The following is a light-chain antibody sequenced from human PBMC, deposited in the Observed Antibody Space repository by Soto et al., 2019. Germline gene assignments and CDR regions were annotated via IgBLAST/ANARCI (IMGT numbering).Light chain of an antibody. V-gene: IGKV1-5*03. CDR2: KAS. Sequence: RASQSISSWLAWYQQKPGKAPKLLIYKASSLESGVPSRFSGSGSGTEFTLTISSLQPDDFATYYCQQYNSYPFTFGGGTKVDIK. CDR1: QSISSW. J-gene: IGKJ4*01. CDR3: QQYNSYPFT.